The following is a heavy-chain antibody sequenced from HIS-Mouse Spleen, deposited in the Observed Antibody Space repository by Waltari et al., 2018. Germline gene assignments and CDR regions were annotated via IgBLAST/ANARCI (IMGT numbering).Heavy chain of an antibody. Sequence: QLQLQESGPGLVKPSETLSLTCTVSGGSISSSSYYWGWLRQPPGKGLEWNGSIYYSGSTYYNPSLKSRVTISVDTSKNQFSLKLSSVTAADTAVYYCAREIPYSSSWYDWYFDLWGRGTPVTVSS. CDR1: GGSISSSSYY. V-gene: IGHV4-39*07. CDR2: IYYSGST. D-gene: IGHD6-13*01. CDR3: AREIPYSSSWYDWYFDL. J-gene: IGHJ2*01.